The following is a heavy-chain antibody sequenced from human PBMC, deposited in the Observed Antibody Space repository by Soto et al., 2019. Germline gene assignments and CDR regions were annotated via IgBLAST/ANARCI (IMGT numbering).Heavy chain of an antibody. CDR2: IYYSGST. CDR3: AREYSSETWFDP. V-gene: IGHV4-59*01. CDR1: GGSISSYY. Sequence: SETLSLTCTVSGGSISSYYWSWIRQPPGKGLEWIGYIYYSGSTNYNPSLKSRVTISVDTSKNQFSLKLSSVTAADTAVYYCAREYSSETWFDPWGQGTLVTVSS. J-gene: IGHJ5*02. D-gene: IGHD6-25*01.